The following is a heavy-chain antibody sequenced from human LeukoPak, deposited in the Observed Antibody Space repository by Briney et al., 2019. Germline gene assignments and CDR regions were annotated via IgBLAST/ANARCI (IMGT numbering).Heavy chain of an antibody. V-gene: IGHV1-69*13. CDR2: IIPIFGTA. Sequence: ASVKVSCKASGGTFSSYAISWVRQAPGQGLEWMGGIIPIFGTANYAQKFQGRVTITADESTSTAYMELSSLRSEDTAVYYCASGDIAARRGPGRDAFDIWGQGTMVTVSS. CDR1: GGTFSSYA. D-gene: IGHD6-6*01. CDR3: ASGDIAARRGPGRDAFDI. J-gene: IGHJ3*02.